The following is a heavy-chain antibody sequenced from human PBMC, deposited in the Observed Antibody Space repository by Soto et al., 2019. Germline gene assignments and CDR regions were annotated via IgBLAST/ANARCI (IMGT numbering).Heavy chain of an antibody. CDR1: DEIFNTYW. J-gene: IGHJ1*01. V-gene: IGHV5-10-1*01. CDR2: IDPSDSYT. D-gene: IGHD1-26*01. CDR3: GRDFGSGHADV. Sequence: GESLKISCQTSDEIFNTYWITWARQMPGRGPEWVGRIDPSDSYTTYNPSLKGHVILSVDKSMNTAYVQWTSLRASDTAMYFCGRDFGSGHADVWGQGTLVTVSS.